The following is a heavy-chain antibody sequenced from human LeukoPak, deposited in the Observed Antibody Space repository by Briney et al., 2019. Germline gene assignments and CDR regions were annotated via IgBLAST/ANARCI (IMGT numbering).Heavy chain of an antibody. J-gene: IGHJ6*03. CDR2: LYYSGST. V-gene: IGHV4-39*07. CDR3: AGNSYSSSWNHYYYYYMDV. D-gene: IGHD6-13*01. CDR1: GGSISSSSYY. Sequence: SETLSLTCTVSGGSISSSSYYWGWIRQTPGKGLEWIGNLYYSGSTYYNPSLKSRVTISVDTSKNQFSLKLSSVTAADTAVYYCAGNSYSSSWNHYYYYYMDVWGKGTTVTVSS.